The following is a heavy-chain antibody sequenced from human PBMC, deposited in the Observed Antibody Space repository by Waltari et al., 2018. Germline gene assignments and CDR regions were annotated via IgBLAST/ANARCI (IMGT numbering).Heavy chain of an antibody. CDR2: ISGNKGHT. CDR3: AKDRHQLIEEGFLLALDP. D-gene: IGHD2-2*01. CDR1: GYIFTNYG. Sequence: QVQLVQSGAEVKKPGASLKVSCKASGYIFTNYGISWVRQAHGQGLEWMGWISGNKGHTNSAQKLLGRLTMAKDTSTNTVYMELSRLTSDETAVYYCAKDRHQLIEEGFLLALDPWGQGTLVTVSS. J-gene: IGHJ5*02. V-gene: IGHV1-18*04.